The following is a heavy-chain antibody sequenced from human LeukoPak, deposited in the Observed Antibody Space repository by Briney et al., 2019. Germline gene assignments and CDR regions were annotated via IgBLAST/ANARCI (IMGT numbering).Heavy chain of an antibody. J-gene: IGHJ5*02. Sequence: SETLSLTCTVSGGSISGSNYYWGWVRQPPGKGLEWIGSIYYSGSTYYNPSLKSRVTISVDTSKNQFSLRLSSVTAADTAVYYCARVPNYYDSSGYENWFDPWGQGTLVTVSS. D-gene: IGHD3-22*01. V-gene: IGHV4-39*07. CDR1: GGSISGSNYY. CDR3: ARVPNYYDSSGYENWFDP. CDR2: IYYSGST.